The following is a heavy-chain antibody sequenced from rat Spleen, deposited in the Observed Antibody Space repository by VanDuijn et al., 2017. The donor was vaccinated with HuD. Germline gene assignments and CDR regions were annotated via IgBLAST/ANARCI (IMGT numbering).Heavy chain of an antibody. Sequence: EVQLVESGGGFVQPGRSLKLSCTASGFNYSNYIMVWVRQAPTKGLEWVASISPSGGSTHYRDSAKGRFTISRDSAKSTLYLQMDSLRSEDSATFYCTTDPTTEGMVDYWYFDFWGPGTMVTVSS. D-gene: IGHD1-11*01. CDR2: ISPSGGST. V-gene: IGHV5-19*01. CDR1: GFNYSNYI. J-gene: IGHJ1*01. CDR3: TTDPTTEGMVDYWYFDF.